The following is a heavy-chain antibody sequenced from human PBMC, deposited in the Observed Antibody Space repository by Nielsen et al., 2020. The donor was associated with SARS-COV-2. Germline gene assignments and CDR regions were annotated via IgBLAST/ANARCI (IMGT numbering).Heavy chain of an antibody. CDR3: ARGGIHTIFGVSYYYYYMDV. CDR2: IYSGGST. Sequence: WIRQPPGKGLEWVSVIYSGGSTYYADSVKGRSTISRDNSKNTLYLQMNSLRAEDTAVYYCARGGIHTIFGVSYYYYYMDVWGKGTTVTVSS. D-gene: IGHD3-3*01. J-gene: IGHJ6*03. V-gene: IGHV3-66*01.